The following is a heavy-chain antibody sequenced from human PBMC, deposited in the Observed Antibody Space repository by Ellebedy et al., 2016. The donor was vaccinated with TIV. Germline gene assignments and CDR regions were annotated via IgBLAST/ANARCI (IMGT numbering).Heavy chain of an antibody. Sequence: GESLKISCAASGFTVSTNYMTWVRQAPGKGLEWVSIIYSAGTTYYADSVKGRFTISRDTSKNVVYLQMNSLRAEDTAVYYCARGGYDFWNPRYWGQGTLVTVSS. J-gene: IGHJ4*02. CDR1: GFTVSTNY. CDR3: ARGGYDFWNPRY. CDR2: IYSAGTT. V-gene: IGHV3-53*01. D-gene: IGHD3-3*01.